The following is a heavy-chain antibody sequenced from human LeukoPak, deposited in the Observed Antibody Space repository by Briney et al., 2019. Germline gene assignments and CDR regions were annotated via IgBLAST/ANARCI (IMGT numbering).Heavy chain of an antibody. Sequence: PSETLSLTCTVSGGSISSYYWSWIRQPPGKGLVWIGYVYYSGSTNYNPSLKSRVTISVDTSKNQFSLKLSSVTAADTAVYYCAGDCGDCYSPRYYGMDVWGQGTTVTVSS. CDR2: VYYSGST. V-gene: IGHV4-59*01. J-gene: IGHJ6*02. CDR3: AGDCGDCYSPRYYGMDV. D-gene: IGHD2-21*02. CDR1: GGSISSYY.